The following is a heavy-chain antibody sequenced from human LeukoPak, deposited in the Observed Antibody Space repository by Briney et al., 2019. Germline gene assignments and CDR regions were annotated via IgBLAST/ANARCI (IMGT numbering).Heavy chain of an antibody. D-gene: IGHD6-19*01. J-gene: IGHJ5*02. CDR3: ARDHDSSGWYSNWFDP. CDR1: GGSISSSSYY. V-gene: IGHV4-39*07. Sequence: PSETLFLTCTVSGGSISSSSYYWGWIRQPPGKGLEWIGSIYYSGSTYYNPSLKSRVTTSVDTSKNQFSLKLRFVTAADTAVYYRARDHDSSGWYSNWFDPWGQGTLVTVSS. CDR2: IYYSGST.